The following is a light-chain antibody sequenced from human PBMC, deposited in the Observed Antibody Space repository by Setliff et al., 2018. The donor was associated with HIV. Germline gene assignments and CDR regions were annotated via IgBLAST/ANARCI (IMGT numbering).Light chain of an antibody. V-gene: IGLV2-11*01. CDR3: CSYAGSYNWV. CDR1: SSDVGAYNY. CDR2: DVS. J-gene: IGLJ3*02. Sequence: QSALAQPRSVSGSPGQSVTISCTGTSSDVGAYNYFTWYQQHPGKAPKLMIWDVSKRPSGVPDRFSASKSGNPASLTISGLQAEDEADYYCCSYAGSYNWVFGGGTKVTVL.